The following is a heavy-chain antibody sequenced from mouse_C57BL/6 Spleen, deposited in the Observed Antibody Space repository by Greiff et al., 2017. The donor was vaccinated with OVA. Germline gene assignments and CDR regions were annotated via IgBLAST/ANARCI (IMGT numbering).Heavy chain of an antibody. V-gene: IGHV1-55*01. CDR3: ARSYDYDGLMDY. D-gene: IGHD2-4*01. Sequence: QVQLQQPGAELVKPGASVKMSCKASGYTFTSYWITWVKQRPGQGLEWIGDIYPGSGSTNYNEKFKSKATLTVDTSSSTAYMQLSSLTSEDSAVYYCARSYDYDGLMDYWGQGTSVTVSS. CDR2: IYPGSGST. CDR1: GYTFTSYW. J-gene: IGHJ4*01.